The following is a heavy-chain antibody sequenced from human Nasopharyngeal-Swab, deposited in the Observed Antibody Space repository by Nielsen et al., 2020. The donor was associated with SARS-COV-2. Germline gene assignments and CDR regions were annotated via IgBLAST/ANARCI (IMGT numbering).Heavy chain of an antibody. CDR3: ARDGLTYYDILTGYSWFDP. D-gene: IGHD3-9*01. Sequence: GGSLRLSCAASGFTFSSYSMNWVRQAPGKGLEWVSYISSSSTIYYADSVKGRFTISRDNAKNSLYLQMNSLRDEDTAVYYCARDGLTYYDILTGYSWFDPWGQGTLVTVSS. CDR2: ISSSSTI. CDR1: GFTFSSYS. V-gene: IGHV3-48*02. J-gene: IGHJ5*02.